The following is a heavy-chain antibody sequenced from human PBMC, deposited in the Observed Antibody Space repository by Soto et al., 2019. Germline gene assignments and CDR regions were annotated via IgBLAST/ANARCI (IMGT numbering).Heavy chain of an antibody. D-gene: IGHD4-4*01. Sequence: WGALLVSCASSVFTFSIYAMIWVRQAPGKGLEWVSAISGSGGSTYYADSVKGRFTISRDNSKNTLYLQMNSLRAEDTAVYYCAKDTTTVTTGATDAFDIWGQGTMVTVSS. J-gene: IGHJ3*02. CDR2: ISGSGGST. V-gene: IGHV3-23*01. CDR1: VFTFSIYA. CDR3: AKDTTTVTTGATDAFDI.